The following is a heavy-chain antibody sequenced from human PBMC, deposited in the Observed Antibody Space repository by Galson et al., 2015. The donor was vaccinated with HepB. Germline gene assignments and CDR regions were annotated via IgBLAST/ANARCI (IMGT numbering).Heavy chain of an antibody. D-gene: IGHD3-3*01. Sequence: SLRLSCAAPGFSFSNYAMSGVRQAPGKGLECVSSISDSGGSTYYADSVKGRFTISRDNSKNTVFLQMNSLRAEDTAVYYCAKDSLGFNSDWYDFWGQGTLVAVSS. CDR1: GFSFSNYA. CDR2: ISDSGGST. V-gene: IGHV3-23*01. CDR3: AKDSLGFNSDWYDF. J-gene: IGHJ5*01.